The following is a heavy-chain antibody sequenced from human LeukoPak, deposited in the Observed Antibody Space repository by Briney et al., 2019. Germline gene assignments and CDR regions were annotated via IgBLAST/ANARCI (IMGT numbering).Heavy chain of an antibody. CDR3: ARRSRVVPAALSGGWFDP. V-gene: IGHV4-34*01. D-gene: IGHD2-2*01. J-gene: IGHJ5*02. CDR1: GGSFSGYY. CDR2: INHSGST. Sequence: PSETLSLTCAVYGGSFSGYYWSWIRQPPGKGLEWIGEINHSGSTNYNPSLKSRVTISVDTSKNQFSLKLSSVTAADTAVYYCARRSRVVPAALSGGWFDPWGQGTLVTVSS.